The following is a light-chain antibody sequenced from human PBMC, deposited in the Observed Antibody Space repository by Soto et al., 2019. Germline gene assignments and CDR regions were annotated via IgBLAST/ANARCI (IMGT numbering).Light chain of an antibody. CDR2: GAS. V-gene: IGKV3-15*01. CDR3: QQYKKWPPYT. J-gene: IGKJ2*01. Sequence: EIVMTQSPATLSVSPGERATLSCRASQSVSSNLAWYQQKPGQAPRLLIYGASTRATGIPARFSGSGSGTEFILTISSLQSEDFAVYYCQQYKKWPPYTFGQGTKLEIK. CDR1: QSVSSN.